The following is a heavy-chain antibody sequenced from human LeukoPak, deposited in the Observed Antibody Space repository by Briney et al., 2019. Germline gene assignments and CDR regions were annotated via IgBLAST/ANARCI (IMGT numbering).Heavy chain of an antibody. CDR1: GGSISSYY. Sequence: ETLSLTCTVSGGSISSYYWSWIRQPPGKGLEWIGYIYYSGSTNYNPSLKSRVTISVDTSKNQFSLKLSSVTAADTAVYYCARVSAAIRYYYYYGMDVWGQGTTVTVSS. CDR3: ARVSAAIRYYYYYGMDV. V-gene: IGHV4-59*01. D-gene: IGHD2-2*02. J-gene: IGHJ6*02. CDR2: IYYSGST.